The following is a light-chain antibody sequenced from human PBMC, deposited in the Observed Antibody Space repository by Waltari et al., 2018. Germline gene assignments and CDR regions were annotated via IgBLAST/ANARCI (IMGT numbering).Light chain of an antibody. Sequence: EIVLTQSPGTLSLSPGESATLSCRTSQSVTRALAWYQQKPGQAPRLLIDGASNRATGTPERFSGSGSGTDFSLTISRLDPEDFAVYYCQHYLRLPVTFGQGTKVEVK. V-gene: IGKV3-20*01. CDR1: QSVTRA. J-gene: IGKJ1*01. CDR3: QHYLRLPVT. CDR2: GAS.